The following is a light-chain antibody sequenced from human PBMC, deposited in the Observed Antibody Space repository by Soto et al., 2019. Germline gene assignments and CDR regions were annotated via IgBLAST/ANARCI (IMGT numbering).Light chain of an antibody. J-gene: IGLJ1*01. CDR2: DVS. Sequence: QSALTQPTSVSGSPGQSITISCTGTSSDVGGYNYVSWYQHRPGKAPKLMICDVSDRPSGVSNRFSGSKSGNTASLTISGLQAEDEADYYCSSYTSSSTPWVFGTGTKVTVL. CDR3: SSYTSSSTPWV. V-gene: IGLV2-14*03. CDR1: SSDVGGYNY.